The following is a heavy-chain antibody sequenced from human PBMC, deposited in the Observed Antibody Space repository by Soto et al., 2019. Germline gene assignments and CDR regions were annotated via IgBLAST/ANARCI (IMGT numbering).Heavy chain of an antibody. V-gene: IGHV3-9*01. CDR2: ISWNSGSI. CDR1: GFTFDDYA. D-gene: IGHD5-18*01. J-gene: IGHJ4*02. Sequence: GGSLTLSCAASGFTFDDYAMHWVRQAPGKGLEWVSGISWNSGSIGYADSVKGRFTISRDNAKNSLYLQMNSLRAEDTALYYCAKDILMGYSYGQCFDYWGQGTLVTVSS. CDR3: AKDILMGYSYGQCFDY.